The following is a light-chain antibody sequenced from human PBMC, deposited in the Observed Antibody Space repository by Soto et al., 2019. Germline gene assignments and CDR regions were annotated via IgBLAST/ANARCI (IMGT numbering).Light chain of an antibody. Sequence: EIVMTQSPATLSVSPGERVTLSCRASQSISSSLAWYQQRPGQPPRLLIYGASTRAAGIPPRFTGSGSGTEFTLTISSLQSEDFAVYYCHQYNSWPRGTFGPGTKVEIK. CDR3: HQYNSWPRGT. J-gene: IGKJ3*01. V-gene: IGKV3-15*01. CDR1: QSISSS. CDR2: GAS.